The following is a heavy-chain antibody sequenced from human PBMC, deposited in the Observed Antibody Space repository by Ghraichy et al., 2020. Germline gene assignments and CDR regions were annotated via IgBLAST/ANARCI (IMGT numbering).Heavy chain of an antibody. Sequence: GGSLRLSCAASGFTFSSYAMHWVRQAPGKGLEWVAVISYDGSNKYYADSVKGRFTISRDNSKNTLYLQMNSLRAEDTAVYYCARDAKSAHGSGGLYYYYYMDVWGKGTTVTVSS. CDR2: ISYDGSNK. D-gene: IGHD6-19*01. CDR1: GFTFSSYA. V-gene: IGHV3-30-3*01. J-gene: IGHJ6*03. CDR3: ARDAKSAHGSGGLYYYYYMDV.